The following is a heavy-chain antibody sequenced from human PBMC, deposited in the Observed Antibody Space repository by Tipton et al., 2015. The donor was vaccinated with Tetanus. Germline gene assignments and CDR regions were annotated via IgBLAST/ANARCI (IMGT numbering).Heavy chain of an antibody. CDR3: AKDPASRGWFDP. CDR2: ISVRGSHT. J-gene: IGHJ5*01. CDR1: GFTFSAYY. Sequence: SLRLSCAASGFTFSAYYMSWIRLAPGKGLEWVSGISVRGSHTYYADPVKGRLSISRDNSKNTVYLQMNSLRDEDTAVYYCAKDPASRGWFDPWGQGTTVTVSS. V-gene: IGHV3-23*01.